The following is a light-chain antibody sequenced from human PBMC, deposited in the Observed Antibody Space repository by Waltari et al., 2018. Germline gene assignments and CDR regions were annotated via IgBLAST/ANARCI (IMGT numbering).Light chain of an antibody. CDR3: LQTNSLPFT. V-gene: IGKV1D-12*01. CDR2: AAS. J-gene: IGKJ4*01. Sequence: DIQMTQSPSSVSASVGARVPITWRASQGISSWLAWYQQKPGKAPNLLISAASSLQSGVPSRFSGSGSGTDFTLTISSLQPEDFATYYCLQTNSLPFTFGGGTNVEIK. CDR1: QGISSW.